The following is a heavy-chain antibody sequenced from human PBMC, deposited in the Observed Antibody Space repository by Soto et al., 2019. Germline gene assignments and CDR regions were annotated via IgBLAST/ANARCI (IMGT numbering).Heavy chain of an antibody. V-gene: IGHV3-23*01. J-gene: IGHJ4*02. CDR1: GFTFRHHA. D-gene: IGHD6-19*01. CDR3: ARGARSGWYGPFDY. Sequence: GGSLRLSCTASGFTFRHHAMSWIRQAPGKGLEWVSTISGSGAITHYADSVKGRFTIPRDNSNDTLYLQMDNLRAEATATYYCARGARSGWYGPFDYWGEGTLVTVSS. CDR2: ISGSGAIT.